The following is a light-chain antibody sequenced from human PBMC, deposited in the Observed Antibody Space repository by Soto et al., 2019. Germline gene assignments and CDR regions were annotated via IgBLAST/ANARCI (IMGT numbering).Light chain of an antibody. V-gene: IGLV2-8*01. Sequence: QSALTQPPSASGSPGQSVTISCTGTSSDVGIFNYVSWYQQHPDQAPKLLIFEVNKRPSGVPDRFSASKSGNTASLTVSGLRAEDEADYYCCSYAGSNTLIFGGGTKLTVL. CDR1: SSDVGIFNY. CDR3: CSYAGSNTLI. CDR2: EVN. J-gene: IGLJ2*01.